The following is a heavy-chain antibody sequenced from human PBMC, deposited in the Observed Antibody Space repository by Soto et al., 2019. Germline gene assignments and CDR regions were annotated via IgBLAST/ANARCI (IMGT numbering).Heavy chain of an antibody. J-gene: IGHJ5*02. D-gene: IGHD3-3*01. CDR2: ISSSSSYI. CDR1: GFTFSSYS. V-gene: IGHV3-21*01. Sequence: GGSLRLSCAASGFTFSSYSMNWVRQAPGKGLEWVSSISSSSSYIYYADSVKGRFTISRDNAKNSLYLQRNSLRAEDTAVYYCARDRWGYYDFWSGYYIPAPGGSWFDPWGQGTLVTVSS. CDR3: ARDRWGYYDFWSGYYIPAPGGSWFDP.